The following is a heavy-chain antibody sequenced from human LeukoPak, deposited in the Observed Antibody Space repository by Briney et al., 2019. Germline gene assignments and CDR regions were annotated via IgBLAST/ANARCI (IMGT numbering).Heavy chain of an antibody. CDR2: IYSGGTT. Sequence: GGSLRLSCAASGFTVSSNSMGWVRQAPGKGLEWDSVIYSGGTTYYADSVKGRFTISKDNSKNTLYLQMNSLRAEDTAVYYCARDLYVDIVAPSGMDVWGQGTTVTVSS. CDR3: ARDLYVDIVAPSGMDV. J-gene: IGHJ6*02. CDR1: GFTVSSNS. D-gene: IGHD5-12*01. V-gene: IGHV3-66*01.